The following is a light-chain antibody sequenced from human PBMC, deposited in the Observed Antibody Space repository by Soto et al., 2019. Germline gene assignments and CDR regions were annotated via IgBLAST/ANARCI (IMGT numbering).Light chain of an antibody. V-gene: IGKV1-5*01. CDR2: DAS. CDR1: QSITSW. CDR3: QQYNSHDDIA. Sequence: IEITQSPSSPSASVGDRFTITCRASQSITSWLAWYQQKPGKAPNLLIYDASSLQSGVPSRFSGSGSGTEFTLTISSLQPDDSATYYCQQYNSHDDIAFGRGTKVDI. J-gene: IGKJ4*01.